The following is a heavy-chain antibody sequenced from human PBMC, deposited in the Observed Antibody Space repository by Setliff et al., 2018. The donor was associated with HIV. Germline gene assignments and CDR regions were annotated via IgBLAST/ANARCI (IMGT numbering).Heavy chain of an antibody. Sequence: PGGSLRLSCAATGFTFSSYWMSWVRQAPGKGLEWVADIKQDGSKAYYMDSVKGRFTISRDNPKNSLYLQMSSLRAEDTAVYYCARPFDQWGQGALVTVSS. CDR2: IKQDGSKA. J-gene: IGHJ4*02. CDR3: ARPFDQ. CDR1: GFTFSSYW. V-gene: IGHV3-7*04.